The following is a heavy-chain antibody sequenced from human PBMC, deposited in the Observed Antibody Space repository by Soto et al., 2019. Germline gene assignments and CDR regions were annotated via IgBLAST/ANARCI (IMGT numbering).Heavy chain of an antibody. CDR1: GFTFSGSS. J-gene: IGHJ4*02. D-gene: IGHD2-15*01. CDR3: ISHSPEDMKRT. V-gene: IGHV3-73*02. CDR2: IRNKVHSYAT. Sequence: EVQLVESGGGLVQPGGSLKLSCAASGFTFSGSSAHWVRQASGKGLEWVGRIRNKVHSYATAYAASVRGRFTISRDDSKNTTFLQMKSLNTEDTAVYYCISHSPEDMKRTWGQGTLVTVSS.